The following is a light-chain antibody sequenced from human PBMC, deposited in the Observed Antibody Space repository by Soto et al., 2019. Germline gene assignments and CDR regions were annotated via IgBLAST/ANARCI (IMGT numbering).Light chain of an antibody. V-gene: IGKV3-15*01. CDR2: GAS. J-gene: IGKJ2*01. Sequence: EIVMTQSPATLSVSPGERATLSCRASQSVSSNLAWYQQKPGQAPRLLIYGASTRATGIPARFSGSGSGTEFTLTISSLQSEDFAVYYCQQYNNWHPMYTFGQGTK. CDR1: QSVSSN. CDR3: QQYNNWHPMYT.